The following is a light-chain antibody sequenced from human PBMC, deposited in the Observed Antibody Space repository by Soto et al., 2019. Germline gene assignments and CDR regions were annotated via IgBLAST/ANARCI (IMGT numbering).Light chain of an antibody. V-gene: IGKV1-12*01. CDR2: AAS. CDR1: QDISNY. Sequence: DIQMTQFPSSLSASVADTVTITGQASQDISNYLNWYQQKPGKAPKLLIYAASSLQSGVPSRFSGSGSGTDFTLTISSLQPEDFATYYCQQANSFPITFGQGTRLEI. CDR3: QQANSFPIT. J-gene: IGKJ5*01.